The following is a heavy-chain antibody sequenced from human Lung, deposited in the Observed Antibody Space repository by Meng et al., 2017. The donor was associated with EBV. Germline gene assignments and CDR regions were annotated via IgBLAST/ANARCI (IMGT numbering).Heavy chain of an antibody. CDR1: GGSISSGGYY. J-gene: IGHJ4*02. CDR2: IYYSGST. V-gene: IGHV4-30-4*01. Sequence: VQLQESGPGLVKPSQTLSLTCAVSGGSISSGGYYWSWIRQPPGKGLEWIGYIYYSGSTYYNPSLKSRVTISVDTSKNQFSLKLSSVTAADTAVYYCARDSYYYDSSGYGFDYWGQGTLVTVSS. D-gene: IGHD3-22*01. CDR3: ARDSYYYDSSGYGFDY.